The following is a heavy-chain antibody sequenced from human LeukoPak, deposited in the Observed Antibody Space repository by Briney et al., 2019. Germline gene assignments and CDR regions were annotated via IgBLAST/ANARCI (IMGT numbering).Heavy chain of an antibody. J-gene: IGHJ4*02. CDR2: IYDSGNT. CDR3: ARETKLMGYSSGLGFNY. CDR1: GSSISSWY. Sequence: SETLSLTCTVSGSSISSWYWSWIRRPPGKGLEWIGYIYDSGNTNYNPSLKTRVTISADTSKNQLSLNLTSVTAADTAVYYCARETKLMGYSSGLGFNYWGQGTLVTVSS. V-gene: IGHV4-59*01. D-gene: IGHD6-19*01.